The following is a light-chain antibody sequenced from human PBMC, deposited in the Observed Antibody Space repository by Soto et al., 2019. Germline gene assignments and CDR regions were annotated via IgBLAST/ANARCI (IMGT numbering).Light chain of an antibody. J-gene: IGKJ4*01. V-gene: IGKV3-15*01. CDR1: RSSSNN. Sequence: IVMKQSPATLSASPGERATLSCRASRSSSNNVAWYQQKPGQAPRLLLYGASTSAPGIPGRFSASESGTEFTLTMSSLQSEDCAVYFCQQYNEWPPLTFGGGTKVEI. CDR3: QQYNEWPPLT. CDR2: GAS.